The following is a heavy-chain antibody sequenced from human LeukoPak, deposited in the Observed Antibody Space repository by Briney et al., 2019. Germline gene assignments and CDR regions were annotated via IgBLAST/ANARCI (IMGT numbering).Heavy chain of an antibody. V-gene: IGHV1-2*06. CDR2: INTNTGGT. J-gene: IGHJ3*02. D-gene: IGHD5-18*01. CDR3: ERDLGYNYGYAFDI. Sequence: ASVKVSCKTSGYSFTGYYMHGVRQAPGQGLEWMGRINTNTGGTNYAQRFQGRVTVTRDTSISTAYMDLSRLRSDDTAVYYCERDLGYNYGYAFDIWGQGTMVTVSS. CDR1: GYSFTGYY.